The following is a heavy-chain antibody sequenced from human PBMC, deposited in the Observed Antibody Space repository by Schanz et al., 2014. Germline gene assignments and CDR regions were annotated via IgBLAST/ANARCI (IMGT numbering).Heavy chain of an antibody. D-gene: IGHD4-4*01. CDR1: GFTFSTYS. CDR2: ISRSSSTI. Sequence: EVQLVESGGGLVQPGGSLRLSCAASGFTFSTYSMNWVRQAPGKGLEWVSYISRSSSTIYYADSVKGRFTISRDNAKNSLYLQMNSLRAEDTAVYYCAKQFLSYYFYGMDVWGQGTTVSVSS. V-gene: IGHV3-48*01. J-gene: IGHJ6*02. CDR3: AKQFLSYYFYGMDV.